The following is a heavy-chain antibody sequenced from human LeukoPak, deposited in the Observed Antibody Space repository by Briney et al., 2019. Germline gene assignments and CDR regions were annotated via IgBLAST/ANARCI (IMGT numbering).Heavy chain of an antibody. D-gene: IGHD1-26*01. Sequence: GASVKVSCKASGYTFTSYAISWVRQAPGQGLEWMGVILPIFGTANYAQKLQGRVTITADQSTSTAYMELSILRSEDTAVYYCAREGGSPYYMDVWGKGTTVTISS. V-gene: IGHV1-69*13. CDR3: AREGGSPYYMDV. J-gene: IGHJ6*03. CDR1: GYTFTSYA. CDR2: ILPIFGTA.